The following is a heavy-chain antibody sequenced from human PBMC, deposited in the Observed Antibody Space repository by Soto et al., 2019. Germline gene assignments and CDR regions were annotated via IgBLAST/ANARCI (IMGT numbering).Heavy chain of an antibody. CDR2: ISGSGGST. D-gene: IGHD3-3*01. J-gene: IGHJ5*02. V-gene: IGHV3-23*01. CDR3: AKRDWEIRRELRPQYEYNWFDP. CDR1: GFTFSSYA. Sequence: GGSLRLSCAASGFTFSSYAMSWVRQAPGKGLEWVSAISGSGGSTYYADSVKGRFTISRDNSKNTLYLQMNSLRAEDTAVYYCAKRDWEIRRELRPQYEYNWFDPWGQGTLVTVSS.